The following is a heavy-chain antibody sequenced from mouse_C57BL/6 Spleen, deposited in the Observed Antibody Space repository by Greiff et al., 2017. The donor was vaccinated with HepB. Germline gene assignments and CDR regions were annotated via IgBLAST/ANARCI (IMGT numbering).Heavy chain of an antibody. V-gene: IGHV1-20*01. D-gene: IGHD1-1*01. CDR1: GYSFTGYF. CDR2: INPYNGDT. CDR3: ARSGSPSPFYYAMDY. J-gene: IGHJ4*01. Sequence: VQLKESGPELVKPGDSVKISCKASGYSFTGYFMNWVMQSHGKSLEWIGRINPYNGDTFSNQKFKGKATLTVDKSSSTAHMELRSLTSEDSAVYYCARSGSPSPFYYAMDYWGQGTSVTVSS.